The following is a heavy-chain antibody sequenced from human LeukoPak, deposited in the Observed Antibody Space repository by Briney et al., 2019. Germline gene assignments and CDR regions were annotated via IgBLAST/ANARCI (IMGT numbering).Heavy chain of an antibody. CDR3: AVGDSGYDYPNWFDP. Sequence: PGGSLRLSCAASGFTFSSYSMNWVRQAPGKGLEWVSYISSSSSTIYYADSVKGRFTISRDNAKNSLYLHMNSLRAEDTAVYYCAVGDSGYDYPNWFDPWGQGTLVTVSS. CDR2: ISSSSSTI. J-gene: IGHJ5*02. D-gene: IGHD5-12*01. V-gene: IGHV3-48*01. CDR1: GFTFSSYS.